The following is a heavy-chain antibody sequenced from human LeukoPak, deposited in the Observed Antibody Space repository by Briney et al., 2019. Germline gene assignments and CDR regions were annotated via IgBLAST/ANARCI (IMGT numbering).Heavy chain of an antibody. CDR3: ARGRRAVAGRRFDY. Sequence: GASVKVSCKASGYTFTSYDINWVRQATGQGLEWMGWMNPNSGNTGYAQKFQGRVTMTRNTSISTAYMELSSLRSGDTAVYYCARGRRAVAGRRFDYWGQGTLVTVSS. D-gene: IGHD6-19*01. V-gene: IGHV1-8*01. CDR2: MNPNSGNT. CDR1: GYTFTSYD. J-gene: IGHJ4*02.